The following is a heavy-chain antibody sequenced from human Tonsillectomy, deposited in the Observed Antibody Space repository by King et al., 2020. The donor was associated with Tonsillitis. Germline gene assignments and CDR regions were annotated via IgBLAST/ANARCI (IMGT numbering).Heavy chain of an antibody. V-gene: IGHV4-34*01. CDR2: INHSGST. D-gene: IGHD4-23*01. CDR1: GGSFSGYY. Sequence: VQLQQWGAGLLKPSETLSLTCAVYGGSFSGYYWSWIRQPPGKGLEWIGEINHSGSTNYNPSLKSRVTISVDTSKNQFSLKLSSVTAADTAVYYCARGGNGLYYYYSGMDVSGHRTTVTVSS. CDR3: ARGGNGLYYYYSGMDV. J-gene: IGHJ6*02.